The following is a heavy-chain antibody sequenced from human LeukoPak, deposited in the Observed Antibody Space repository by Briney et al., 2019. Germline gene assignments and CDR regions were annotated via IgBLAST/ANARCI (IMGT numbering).Heavy chain of an antibody. Sequence: PSETLSLTCAVYGGSFSGYYWSWIRQPPGKGLEWIGEINHSGSTNYNPSLKSRVTISVDTSKNQFSLKLSSVTAADTAVYYCARVHPIGFVADYWGQGTLVTVSS. CDR1: GGSFSGYY. D-gene: IGHD2-15*01. CDR2: INHSGST. J-gene: IGHJ4*02. CDR3: ARVHPIGFVADY. V-gene: IGHV4-34*01.